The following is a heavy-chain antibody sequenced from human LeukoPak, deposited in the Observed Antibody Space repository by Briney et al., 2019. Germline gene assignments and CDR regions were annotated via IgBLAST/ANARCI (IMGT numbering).Heavy chain of an antibody. CDR1: GYSFTIYW. CDR3: ARAPSTTLRFFDY. V-gene: IGHV5-10-1*01. Sequence: ESLKISCKRSGYSFTIYWISWARQMPGKGLEWTGRIDPSDSYTNYSPSFQGHVTISADKSISTAYLHWSSLKASDTAMYYCARAPSTTLRFFDYWTQGTLVTVSS. CDR2: IDPSDSYT. J-gene: IGHJ4*02. D-gene: IGHD4-17*01.